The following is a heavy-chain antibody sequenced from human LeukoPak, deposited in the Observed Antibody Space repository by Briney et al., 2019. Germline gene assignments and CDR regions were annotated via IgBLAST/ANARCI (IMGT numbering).Heavy chain of an antibody. CDR3: AKDPRGYYDSSGYYYHY. D-gene: IGHD3-22*01. CDR2: IWYDGSNK. J-gene: IGHJ4*02. Sequence: PGGSLRLSCAASGFTFSSYGMHWVRQAPGKGLEWVAVIWYDGSNKYYADSVKGRFTISRDNSKNTLYLQMNSLRAEDTAVYYCAKDPRGYYDSSGYYYHYWGQGTLVTVSS. CDR1: GFTFSSYG. V-gene: IGHV3-33*06.